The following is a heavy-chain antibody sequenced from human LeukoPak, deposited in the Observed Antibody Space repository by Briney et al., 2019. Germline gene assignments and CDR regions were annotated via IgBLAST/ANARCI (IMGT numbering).Heavy chain of an antibody. CDR1: GGSISSYY. CDR3: ARDFSKMNDYGDYYFDY. V-gene: IGHV4-59*12. D-gene: IGHD4-17*01. CDR2: IYYSGST. J-gene: IGHJ4*02. Sequence: PSETLSLTCTVSGGSISSYYWSWIRQPPGKGLEWIGYIYYSGSTNYNPSLKSRVTISVDTSKNQFSLKLSSVTAADTAVYYCARDFSKMNDYGDYYFDYWGQGTLVTVSS.